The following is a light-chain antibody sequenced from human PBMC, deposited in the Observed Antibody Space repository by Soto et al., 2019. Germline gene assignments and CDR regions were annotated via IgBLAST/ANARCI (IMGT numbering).Light chain of an antibody. CDR1: QDIRKY. CDR3: XQYDNLVT. V-gene: IGKV1-33*01. CDR2: DTS. J-gene: IGKJ4*01. Sequence: DIQITQSPSSLSASVGDRVTITCQASQDIRKYLNWYQKKPGTAPNLLIYDTSNLETGVPSRFSGSGSGTDFTFTISSLQPEDIATXDCXQYDNLVTCGGGTKVDIK.